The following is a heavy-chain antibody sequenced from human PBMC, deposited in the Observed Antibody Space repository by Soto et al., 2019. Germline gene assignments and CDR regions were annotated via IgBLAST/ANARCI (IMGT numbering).Heavy chain of an antibody. J-gene: IGHJ4*01. Sequence: GGSLRLSCAVSGLTVSRTQMSWVRQATGKGLQWVSVIYSAGSRYYANAGKGRFTISRDISENKIFLELNGLTVDDTAVYYCARAREPEYSSSIFFDYWGSGTVVTVSS. CDR3: ARAREPEYSSSIFFDY. V-gene: IGHV3-53*01. CDR1: GLTVSRTQ. CDR2: IYSAGSR. D-gene: IGHD6-6*01.